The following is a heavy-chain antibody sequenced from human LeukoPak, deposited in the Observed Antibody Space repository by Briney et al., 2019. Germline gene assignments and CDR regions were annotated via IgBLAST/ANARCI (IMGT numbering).Heavy chain of an antibody. CDR3: ARDLVGSGWYFGDAFDI. J-gene: IGHJ3*02. Sequence: GGSLTLSCAASGFTFSSYWMHWVRQALGKGLVWVSRINSDGSSTSYADSVKGRFTISRDNAKNTLYLQMNSLRAEDTAVYYCARDLVGSGWYFGDAFDIWGQGTMVTVSS. CDR2: INSDGSST. CDR1: GFTFSSYW. V-gene: IGHV3-74*01. D-gene: IGHD6-19*01.